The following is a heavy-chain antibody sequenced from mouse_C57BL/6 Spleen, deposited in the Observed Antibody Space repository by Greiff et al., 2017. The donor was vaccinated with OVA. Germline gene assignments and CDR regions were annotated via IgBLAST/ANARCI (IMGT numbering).Heavy chain of an antibody. D-gene: IGHD2-4*01. Sequence: VQLKQSGPGLVKPSKSLSLTCSVTGYSITSGYYWNWIRQFPGNKLEWMGYISYDGSNNYNPSLKNRISITRDTSKNQFFLKLNSVTTEDTATYYCAREGGLPYYYAMDYWGQGTSVTVSS. J-gene: IGHJ4*01. CDR3: AREGGLPYYYAMDY. CDR1: GYSITSGYY. V-gene: IGHV3-6*01. CDR2: ISYDGSN.